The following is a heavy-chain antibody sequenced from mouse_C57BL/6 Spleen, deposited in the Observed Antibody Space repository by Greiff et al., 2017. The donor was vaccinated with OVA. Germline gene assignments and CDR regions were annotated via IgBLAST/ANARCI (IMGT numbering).Heavy chain of an antibody. J-gene: IGHJ4*01. D-gene: IGHD1-1*01. Sequence: EVKLMESGPELVKPGASVKIPCKASGYTFTDYNMDWVKQSHGKSLEWIGDINPNNGGTIYNQKFKGKATLTVDKSSSTAYMELRSLTSEDTAVYYCARRPSITTVVAPYAMDYWGQGTSVTVSS. V-gene: IGHV1-18*01. CDR1: GYTFTDYN. CDR2: INPNNGGT. CDR3: ARRPSITTVVAPYAMDY.